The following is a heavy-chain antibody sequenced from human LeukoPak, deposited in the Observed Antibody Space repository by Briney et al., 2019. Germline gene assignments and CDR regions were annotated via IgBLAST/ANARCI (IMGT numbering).Heavy chain of an antibody. CDR2: ISSSGSTI. CDR3: ARSSGNYYPTSAFDI. J-gene: IGHJ3*02. D-gene: IGHD3-10*01. V-gene: IGHV3-11*04. Sequence: GGSLRLSCAASGFTFSDYYMSWIRQAPGKGLEWLSYISSSGSTIYYADSVKGRFTMSRDNAKNSLYLQMNSLRAEDTAVYYCARSSGNYYPTSAFDIWGQGTMVTVSS. CDR1: GFTFSDYY.